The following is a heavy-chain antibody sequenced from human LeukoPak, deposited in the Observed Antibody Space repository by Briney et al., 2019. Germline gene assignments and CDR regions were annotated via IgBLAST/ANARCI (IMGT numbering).Heavy chain of an antibody. D-gene: IGHD2-8*01. CDR2: VSYDGTNE. J-gene: IGHJ4*02. Sequence: PGGSLRLSCAASGFTFSDYGMHWVRQAPGKGLEWVAVVSYDGTNEKYADPVKGRFTISRDNSKNTLSLQMNSLRADDTAVYYCAKDWANGDYIDHWGLGTLVTVSS. V-gene: IGHV3-30*18. CDR1: GFTFSDYG. CDR3: AKDWANGDYIDH.